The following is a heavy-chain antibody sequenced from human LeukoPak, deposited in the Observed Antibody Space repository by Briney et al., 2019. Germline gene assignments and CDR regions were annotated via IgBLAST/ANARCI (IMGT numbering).Heavy chain of an antibody. V-gene: IGHV3-30*01. J-gene: IGHJ4*02. CDR1: GFTFSSYA. D-gene: IGHD3-16*01. CDR3: ARDHDYSLDY. Sequence: GRSLRLSCAASGFTFSSYAMHWVRQAPGKGLEWVAVISYDGSNKYYADSVKGRFTISRDNSKNTLYLQMNSLRAEDTAVYYCARDHDYSLDYWGQGTLVTVYS. CDR2: ISYDGSNK.